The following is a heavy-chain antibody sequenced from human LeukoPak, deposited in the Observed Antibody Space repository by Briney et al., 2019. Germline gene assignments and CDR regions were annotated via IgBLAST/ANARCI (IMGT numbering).Heavy chain of an antibody. CDR3: AKGIPGSWYYFDY. J-gene: IGHJ4*02. CDR2: IRYDGSNK. D-gene: IGHD6-13*01. Sequence: GGSLRLSCAASGFTFSSYGMHWVRQAPGKGLEWVAFIRYDGSNKYYADSVKGRFTISRDNSKNTLYLQMNSLRAEDTAVYYCAKGIPGSWYYFDYWGQGTLVTVSS. CDR1: GFTFSSYG. V-gene: IGHV3-30*02.